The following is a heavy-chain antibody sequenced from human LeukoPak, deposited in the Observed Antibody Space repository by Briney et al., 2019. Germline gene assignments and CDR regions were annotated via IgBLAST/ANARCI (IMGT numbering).Heavy chain of an antibody. Sequence: GGSLRLSCAASRFTFRNFGMHWVRQAPGKGLEWVAVIWYDGSEKYYADSVKGRFTISRDNSKNTLYPQMNSLRAEDTAVYYCARVRRDSSGWYADVWGQGITVTVSS. J-gene: IGHJ6*02. CDR2: IWYDGSEK. CDR3: ARVRRDSSGWYADV. D-gene: IGHD6-19*01. CDR1: RFTFRNFG. V-gene: IGHV3-33*01.